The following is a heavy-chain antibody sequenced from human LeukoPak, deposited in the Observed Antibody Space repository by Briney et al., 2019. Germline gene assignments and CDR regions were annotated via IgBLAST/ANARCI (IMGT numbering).Heavy chain of an antibody. V-gene: IGHV5-51*01. Sequence: GESLKISCKGSGYRFTSYWIGWVRQMPGKGLEWMGIIYPGDSDTRYSPSFQGQVTISADKSISTAYLQWSSLKASDTAMYYCARVRAAAGTVGDYWGQGTLVTVSS. CDR3: ARVRAAAGTVGDY. CDR1: GYRFTSYW. J-gene: IGHJ4*02. D-gene: IGHD6-13*01. CDR2: IYPGDSDT.